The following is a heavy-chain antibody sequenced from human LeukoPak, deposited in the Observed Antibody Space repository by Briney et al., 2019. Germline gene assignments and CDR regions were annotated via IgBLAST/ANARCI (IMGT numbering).Heavy chain of an antibody. CDR1: GFTFNAYS. J-gene: IGHJ3*02. CDR2: IRSRDGIV. V-gene: IGHV3-48*01. D-gene: IGHD3-16*01. CDR3: GRDYVYAFDI. Sequence: GGSLRLSCVASGFTFNAYSMNWARQAPGKGLEWISYIRSRDGIVSYADSVKGRFTISTDTAKSSLFLQMNGLSADDTAVYYCGRDYVYAFDIWGQGTMVTVSS.